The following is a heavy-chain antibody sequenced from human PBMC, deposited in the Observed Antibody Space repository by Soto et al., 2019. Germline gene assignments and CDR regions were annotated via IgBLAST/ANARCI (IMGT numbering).Heavy chain of an antibody. V-gene: IGHV4-39*01. Sequence: SETLSLTCTVSGGSISSSSYYWGWIRQPPGKGLEWIGSIYYSGSTYYNPSLKSRVTISVDTSKNQFSLKLSSVTAADTAVYYCATYFNSGYDEYYFDYWGQGTLVTVSS. CDR1: GGSISSSSYY. D-gene: IGHD5-12*01. CDR2: IYYSGST. CDR3: ATYFNSGYDEYYFDY. J-gene: IGHJ4*02.